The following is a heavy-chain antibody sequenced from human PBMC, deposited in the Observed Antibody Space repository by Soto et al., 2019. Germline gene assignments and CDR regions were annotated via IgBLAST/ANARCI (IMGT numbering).Heavy chain of an antibody. Sequence: QVQLVQSGAEVKKPGASVKDSCKASGYTFTSYAMHWVRQTPGQRLEWLGWFNAGDGNTKYSQKFQGSVTITRDTSASTAYMELSSLKSEDTAVYYCARGGIAVAGTFEYWGQGTLVIVSS. D-gene: IGHD6-19*01. V-gene: IGHV1-3*01. CDR1: GYTFTSYA. J-gene: IGHJ4*02. CDR3: ARGGIAVAGTFEY. CDR2: FNAGDGNT.